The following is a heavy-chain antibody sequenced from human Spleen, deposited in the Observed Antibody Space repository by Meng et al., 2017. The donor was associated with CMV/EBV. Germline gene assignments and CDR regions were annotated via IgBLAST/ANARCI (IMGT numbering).Heavy chain of an antibody. Sequence: GGSLRLSCAASGFTFDDYAVHWVRQAPGKGLEWVSGISWNSGNIGYADSVKGRFTISRDNAKNSVHLQMNSLRAEGTALYFCARVIITRVSGIPAAGNAFDFWGQGTMVTVSS. J-gene: IGHJ3*01. D-gene: IGHD6-13*01. CDR1: GFTFDDYA. CDR3: ARVIITRVSGIPAAGNAFDF. CDR2: ISWNSGNI. V-gene: IGHV3-9*01.